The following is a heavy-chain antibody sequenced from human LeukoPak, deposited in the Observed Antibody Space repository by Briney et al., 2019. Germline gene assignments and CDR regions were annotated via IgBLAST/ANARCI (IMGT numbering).Heavy chain of an antibody. CDR1: GFTFSSYA. V-gene: IGHV3-30*04. J-gene: IGHJ4*02. CDR2: ISYDGSNK. Sequence: QPGRSLRLSCAASGFTFSSYAMHWVRQAPGKGLEWVAVISYDGSNKYYADSAKGRFTISRDNSKNTLYLQMNSLRAEDTAVYYCAREQAFYSGYDYWGQGTLVTVSS. D-gene: IGHD5-12*01. CDR3: AREQAFYSGYDY.